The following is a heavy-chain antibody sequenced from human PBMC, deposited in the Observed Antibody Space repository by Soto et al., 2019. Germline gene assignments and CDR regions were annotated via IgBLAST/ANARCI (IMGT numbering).Heavy chain of an antibody. CDR3: ARGLVVVTAIWNWVFDY. V-gene: IGHV1-69*01. CDR1: GGTFSSYA. J-gene: IGHJ4*02. Sequence: QVQLVQSGAEVKKPGSSVKVSCKASGGTFSSYAISWVRQAPGQGLEWMGGIIPIFGTANYAQKFQGRFTITADESTSTAYMELSSLRSEDTAVYYCARGLVVVTAIWNWVFDYWGQGTLVTVSS. D-gene: IGHD2-21*02. CDR2: IIPIFGTA.